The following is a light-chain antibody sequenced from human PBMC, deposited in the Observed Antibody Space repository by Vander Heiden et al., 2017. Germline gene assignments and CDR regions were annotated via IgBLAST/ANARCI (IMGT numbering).Light chain of an antibody. Sequence: IVLTQPPATLSLSPGERATLSCRASQSLSSDYLAWYQQKPGQAPRLLIYGASSRATGIPDRFSGSGSGTDFTLTISRLEPEDFAVYYCQQFGSSTWTFGQGTKVEIK. CDR3: QQFGSSTWT. V-gene: IGKV3-20*01. CDR2: GAS. CDR1: QSLSSDY. J-gene: IGKJ1*01.